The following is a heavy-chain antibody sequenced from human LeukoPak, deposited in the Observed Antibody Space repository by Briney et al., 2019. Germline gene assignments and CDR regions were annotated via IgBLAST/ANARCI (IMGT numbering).Heavy chain of an antibody. J-gene: IGHJ4*02. Sequence: PGGSLRLSCAASGITFSNFAMSWVRQAPGRGLEWVATISGSGAKTYYADSVKGRFTVSRDNSKNTLYLQMNSLRAEETAEYYCAKSWIRVGSFDYWGQGALVTVSS. CDR2: ISGSGAKT. CDR1: GITFSNFA. CDR3: AKSWIRVGSFDY. V-gene: IGHV3-23*01. D-gene: IGHD5-18*01.